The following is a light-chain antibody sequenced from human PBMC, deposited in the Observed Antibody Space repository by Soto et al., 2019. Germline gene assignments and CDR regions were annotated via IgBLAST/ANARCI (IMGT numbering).Light chain of an antibody. Sequence: DIQMTQSPTTLSASVGDTVTITCRASQSVSSWLAWYQQKPGRAPKLLMYRASSLESGVPSRFSGSGSGTEFTLNISSLQHDDFATYYCQQYKSQSYTFGQGTKLEIK. CDR3: QQYKSQSYT. CDR2: RAS. V-gene: IGKV1-5*03. CDR1: QSVSSW. J-gene: IGKJ2*01.